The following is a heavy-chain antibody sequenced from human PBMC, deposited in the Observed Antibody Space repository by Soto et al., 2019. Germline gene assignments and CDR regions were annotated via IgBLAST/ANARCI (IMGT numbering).Heavy chain of an antibody. J-gene: IGHJ6*02. V-gene: IGHV5-10-1*01. CDR1: GYSFTSYW. Sequence: GESLKISCKGSGYSFTSYWISWVRQMPGKGLEWMGRIDPSDSYTNYSPSFQGHVTISADKSISTAYLQWSSLKASDTAMYYCARLPPPPPYYYYGMDGWGQGTTVTVSS. CDR2: IDPSDSYT. CDR3: ARLPPPPPYYYYGMDG.